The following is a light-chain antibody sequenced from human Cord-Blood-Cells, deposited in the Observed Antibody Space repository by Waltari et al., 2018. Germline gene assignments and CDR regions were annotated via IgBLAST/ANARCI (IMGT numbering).Light chain of an antibody. CDR2: DVS. Sequence: QSALTQPASVSGSPGQSITISCTGTSSDVGGYNYVSWYEQHPGKAPKLMIYDVSHRHSGVSNRFSGSKSGNTASLTISGLQAEDEADYYCSSYTSSSTLVFGGGTKLTVL. CDR1: SSDVGGYNY. CDR3: SSYTSSSTLV. V-gene: IGLV2-14*03. J-gene: IGLJ3*02.